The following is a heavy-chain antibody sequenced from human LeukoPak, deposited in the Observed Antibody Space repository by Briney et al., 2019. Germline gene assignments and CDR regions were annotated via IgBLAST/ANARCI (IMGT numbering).Heavy chain of an antibody. J-gene: IGHJ4*02. CDR2: ISDRGST. V-gene: IGHV4-59*01. D-gene: IGHD2-15*01. Sequence: SETLSLTCSVSGDSMSNYYCTWIRQPPGKALESIGYISDRGSTYYSPSLKSRATISADTSKNQISLKLTSVTAADTAVYYCARDVCSGGTCYLDYWGRGTLVSVSS. CDR1: GDSMSNYY. CDR3: ARDVCSGGTCYLDY.